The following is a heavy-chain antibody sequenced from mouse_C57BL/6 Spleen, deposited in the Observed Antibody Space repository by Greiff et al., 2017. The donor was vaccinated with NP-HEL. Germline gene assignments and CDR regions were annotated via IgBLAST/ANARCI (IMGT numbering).Heavy chain of an antibody. J-gene: IGHJ2*01. CDR3: ARSRWGYGSSYFDY. CDR1: GYSFTGYY. D-gene: IGHD1-1*01. Sequence: EVQLQQSGPELVKPGASVKISCKASGYSFTGYYMNWVKQSPEKSLEWIGEINPSTGGTTYNQKFKAKATLTVDKSSSTAYMQLKSLTSEDSAVYYCARSRWGYGSSYFDYWGQGTTLTVSS. V-gene: IGHV1-42*01. CDR2: INPSTGGT.